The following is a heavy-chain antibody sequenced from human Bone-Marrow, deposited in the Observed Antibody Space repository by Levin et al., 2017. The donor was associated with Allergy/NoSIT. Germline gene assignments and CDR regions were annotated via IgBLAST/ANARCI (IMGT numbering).Heavy chain of an antibody. CDR3: AIHSSWSPYYYYYGMDV. Sequence: SQTLSLTCTVSGGSISGFYWSWIRQPAGKGLEWIGRIYSSGSTNYNPSLRSRVTMSVDTSKSQFSLRVDSVTAADTAVYYCAIHSSWSPYYYYYGMDVWGQGTTVTVSS. J-gene: IGHJ6*02. V-gene: IGHV4-4*07. CDR2: IYSSGST. CDR1: GGSISGFY. D-gene: IGHD6-13*01.